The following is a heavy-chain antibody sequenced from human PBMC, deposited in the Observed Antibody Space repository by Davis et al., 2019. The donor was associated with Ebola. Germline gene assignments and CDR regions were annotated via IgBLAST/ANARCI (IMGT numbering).Heavy chain of an antibody. V-gene: IGHV3-30-3*01. CDR3: ARAAPYCSSTSCSPGEH. CDR1: GFTFSIYA. Sequence: PGGSLRLSCAASGFTFSIYAMHWVRQAPGKGLEWVSLISYDGSNKYYADSVKGRFTISRDNSKNTLYLQMNSLRAEDTAVYYCARAAPYCSSTSCSPGEHWGQGTLVTVSS. CDR2: ISYDGSNK. D-gene: IGHD2-2*01. J-gene: IGHJ1*01.